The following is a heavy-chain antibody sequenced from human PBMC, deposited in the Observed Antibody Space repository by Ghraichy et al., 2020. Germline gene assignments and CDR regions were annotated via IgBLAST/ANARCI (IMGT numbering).Heavy chain of an antibody. CDR1: GFSFSDYY. D-gene: IGHD1-7*01. J-gene: IGHJ4*02. Sequence: SCAASGFSFSDYYMTWIRQTPGKGPECLSYISSSATTIFYADSVKGRFTISRDNAKNSLYLQMNSLRAEDTAIYYCARSSPGTSHFDNWVQGTQVTVSS. CDR2: ISSSATTI. V-gene: IGHV3-11*01. CDR3: ARSSPGTSHFDN.